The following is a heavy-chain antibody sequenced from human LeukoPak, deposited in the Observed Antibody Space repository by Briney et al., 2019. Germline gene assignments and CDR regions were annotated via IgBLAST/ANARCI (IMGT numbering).Heavy chain of an antibody. CDR2: IDYSGST. J-gene: IGHJ6*02. CDR3: ARRSGPSPYSGMDV. CDR1: GASITSYY. V-gene: IGHV4-59*01. Sequence: SETLSLTCAVSGASITSYYWNWVRQAPGKGLEWIGYIDYSGSTKYNPSLKSRVTMSEDTSKNQLSVKLTSVTAADTAVYYCARRSGPSPYSGMDVWGQGTTVIVSS. D-gene: IGHD1-26*01.